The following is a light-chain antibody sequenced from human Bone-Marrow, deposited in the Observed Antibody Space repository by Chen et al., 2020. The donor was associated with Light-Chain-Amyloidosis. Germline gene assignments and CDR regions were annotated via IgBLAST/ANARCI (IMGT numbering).Light chain of an antibody. Sequence: HSLLPQPPSVSGAPGQRVTISCTGSSSNIGAVYDVHWYQQLPGIAPKLLIYGNNNRPSGVPDRFSGSKSGTSASLAITGLQAEDEADYYCQSYDLSLYGAVFGGGTRVTVL. J-gene: IGLJ2*01. CDR1: SSNIGAVYD. CDR3: QSYDLSLYGAV. CDR2: GNN. V-gene: IGLV1-40*01.